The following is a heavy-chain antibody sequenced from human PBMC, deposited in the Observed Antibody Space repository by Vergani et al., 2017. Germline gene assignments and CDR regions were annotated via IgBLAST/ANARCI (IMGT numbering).Heavy chain of an antibody. CDR2: IIPIFGTA. D-gene: IGHD3-22*01. CDR3: ATTNYYDTKGAACSFGYYGMDV. CDR1: GGTFSSYA. J-gene: IGHJ6*02. V-gene: IGHV1-69*12. Sequence: QVQLVQSGAEVKKPGSSVKVSCKASGGTFSSYAISWVRQAPGQGLEWMGGIIPIFGTAHYAQKFQGRVTITADESTSTAYMELSSLRSEDTAVYYCATTNYYDTKGAACSFGYYGMDVWGQGTTATVSS.